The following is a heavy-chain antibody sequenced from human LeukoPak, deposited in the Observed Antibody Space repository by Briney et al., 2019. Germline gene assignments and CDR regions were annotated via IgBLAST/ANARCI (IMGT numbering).Heavy chain of an antibody. D-gene: IGHD3-10*01. CDR3: ARGPFGRGVMGGTIDY. CDR2: IYYSGST. J-gene: IGHJ4*02. V-gene: IGHV4-59*01. CDR1: GGSISSYY. Sequence: SETLSLTCTVSGGSISSYYWSWIRQPPGKGLEWIGYIYYSGSTNYNPALKSRVTISVDTSKNQFSLKLSSVTAADTAVYYCARGPFGRGVMGGTIDYWGQGTLVTVSS.